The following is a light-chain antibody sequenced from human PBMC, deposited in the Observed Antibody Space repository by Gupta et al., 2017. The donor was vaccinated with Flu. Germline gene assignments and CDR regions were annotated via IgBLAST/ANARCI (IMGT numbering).Light chain of an antibody. Sequence: DIRMTQSPSSLSASVGDRVTITCRASQATSDYLNWYQQKPGKVPKFLLQVPSSLQRGVPSRFSGSGSGTDFTLTISSLQPEDSATYYGQQSRTFGPGTKVEIK. J-gene: IGKJ1*01. CDR2: VPS. CDR1: QATSDY. V-gene: IGKV1-39*01. CDR3: QQSRT.